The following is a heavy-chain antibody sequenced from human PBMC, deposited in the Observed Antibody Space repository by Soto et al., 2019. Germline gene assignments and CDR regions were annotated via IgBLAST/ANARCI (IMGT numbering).Heavy chain of an antibody. Sequence: QVQLVQSGPVVRKPGSSVTVSCKASGGTFNSYVINWVRQAPGQGLEWMGGIIPIFGTPNYAQKFQGRVTITADESTSTAYMELSSLRSDDTAFYFCASYGDFDYWGQGTLVTVSS. J-gene: IGHJ4*02. D-gene: IGHD4-17*01. CDR1: GGTFNSYV. V-gene: IGHV1-69*01. CDR3: ASYGDFDY. CDR2: IIPIFGTP.